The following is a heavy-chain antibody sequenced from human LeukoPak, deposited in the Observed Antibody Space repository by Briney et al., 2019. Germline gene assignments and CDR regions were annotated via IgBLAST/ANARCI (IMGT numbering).Heavy chain of an antibody. J-gene: IGHJ4*02. CDR1: GFTFSSYA. V-gene: IGHV3-23*01. CDR3: ARSLGCSSSSCYMDY. Sequence: PGGSLRLSCAASGFTFSSYAMSWVRQAPGKGLEWVSAISGRSLSPYYADSVKGRFTISRDNTKKSLYLQMNSLRAEDTAVYYCARSLGCSSSSCYMDYWGQGTLVTVSS. D-gene: IGHD2-2*02. CDR2: ISGRSLSP.